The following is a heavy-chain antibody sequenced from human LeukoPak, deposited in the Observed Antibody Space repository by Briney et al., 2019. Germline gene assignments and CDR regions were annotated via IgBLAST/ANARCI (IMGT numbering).Heavy chain of an antibody. D-gene: IGHD6-19*01. J-gene: IGHJ3*02. CDR2: IYTSGST. CDR3: ARDGLYSCGWSDAFDI. V-gene: IGHV4-61*02. Sequence: SETLSLTCTVSGGSISSGSYYWSWIRQPAGKGLEWIGRIYTSGSTNYNPSLKSRVTISVDTSKNQFSLKLSSVTAADTAVYYCARDGLYSCGWSDAFDIWGQGTMVTVSS. CDR1: GGSISSGSYY.